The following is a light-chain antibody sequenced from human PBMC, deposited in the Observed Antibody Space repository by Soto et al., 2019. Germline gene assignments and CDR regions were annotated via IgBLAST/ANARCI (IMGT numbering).Light chain of an antibody. V-gene: IGKV3-11*01. Sequence: EIVLTQSPATLSLSPGERATLSCRAGQSVSTYLAWYQQKPGQAPRLLIYDASNRAAGIPARFSGSGSGADFTLTISSLEPEDFAVSYCQQRSNWPLTFGPGTKVEIK. CDR1: QSVSTY. J-gene: IGKJ3*01. CDR3: QQRSNWPLT. CDR2: DAS.